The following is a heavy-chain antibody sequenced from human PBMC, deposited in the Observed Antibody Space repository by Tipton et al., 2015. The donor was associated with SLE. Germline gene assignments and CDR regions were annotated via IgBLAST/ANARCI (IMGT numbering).Heavy chain of an antibody. CDR3: ANINLAIFAFDI. J-gene: IGHJ3*02. CDR2: ISSSSSTI. D-gene: IGHD2-21*01. V-gene: IGHV3-48*01. Sequence: SLRLSCAASGFTFSSYSMNWVRQAPGKGLEWVSYISSSSSTIYYADSVKGRFTISRDNAKNSLYLQMNSLRAEDTAVYYCANINLAIFAFDIWGQGTMVTVSS. CDR1: GFTFSSYS.